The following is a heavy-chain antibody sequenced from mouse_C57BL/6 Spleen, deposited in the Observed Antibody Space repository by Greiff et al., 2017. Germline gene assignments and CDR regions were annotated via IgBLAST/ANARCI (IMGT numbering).Heavy chain of an antibody. CDR1: GYTFTSYW. CDR2: IDPSDSYT. D-gene: IGHD1-1*02. CDR3: ARQVATRAMDY. Sequence: QVHVKQPGAELVKPGASVKLSCKASGYTFTSYWMQWVKQRPGQGLEWIGEIDPSDSYTNYNQKFKGKATLTVDTSSSTAYMQLSSLTSEDSAVYYCARQVATRAMDYWGQGTSVTVSS. V-gene: IGHV1-50*01. J-gene: IGHJ4*01.